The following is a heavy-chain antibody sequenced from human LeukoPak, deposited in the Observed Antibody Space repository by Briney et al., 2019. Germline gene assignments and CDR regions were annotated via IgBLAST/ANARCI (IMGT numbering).Heavy chain of an antibody. J-gene: IGHJ4*02. CDR3: ASHCGGGSCYTAVGH. CDR1: GGSISSSNW. CDR2: IYHGGST. Sequence: PSQTLSLTCTVSGGSISSSNWLSWVRQPPGKGLEWLGEIYHGGSTNYNPSLKSRVTISVDKSKNQFSLKLSSVTAADTAVYYCASHCGGGSCYTAVGHWGQGTLVTVSS. V-gene: IGHV4-4*02. D-gene: IGHD2-15*01.